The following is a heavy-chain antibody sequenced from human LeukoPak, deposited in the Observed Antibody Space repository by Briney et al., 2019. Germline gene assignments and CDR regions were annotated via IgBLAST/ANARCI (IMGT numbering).Heavy chain of an antibody. CDR1: RFTFNNYA. D-gene: IGHD2-15*01. Sequence: GGSLRLSCAASRFTFNNYAMNWVRQAPGKGLEWVSAISGSGGSTYYADSVKGRFTISRDNSKNTLYLQMNSLRAEDTAVYYCAKPVVAATLDNWFDPWGQGTLVTVSS. J-gene: IGHJ5*02. CDR2: ISGSGGST. CDR3: AKPVVAATLDNWFDP. V-gene: IGHV3-23*01.